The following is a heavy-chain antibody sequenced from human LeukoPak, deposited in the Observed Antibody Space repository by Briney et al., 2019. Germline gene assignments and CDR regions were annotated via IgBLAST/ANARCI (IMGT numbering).Heavy chain of an antibody. Sequence: GASVKVSCKAPGGTFSSYAISWVRQAPGQGLEWMGGIIPIFGTANYAQKFQGRVTITADESTSTAYMELSSLRSEDTAVYYCARSWELLAAFDIWGQGTMVTVSS. D-gene: IGHD1-26*01. CDR1: GGTFSSYA. CDR2: IIPIFGTA. CDR3: ARSWELLAAFDI. V-gene: IGHV1-69*13. J-gene: IGHJ3*02.